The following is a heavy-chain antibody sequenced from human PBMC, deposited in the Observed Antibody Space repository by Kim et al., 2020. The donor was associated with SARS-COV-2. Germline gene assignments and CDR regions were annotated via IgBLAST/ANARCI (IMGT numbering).Heavy chain of an antibody. CDR1: GYTFTSYG. D-gene: IGHD6-19*01. V-gene: IGHV1-18*01. J-gene: IGHJ4*02. Sequence: ASVKVSCKASGYTFTSYGISWVRQAPGQGLEWMGWISAYNGNTNYAQKLQGRVTMTTDTSTRTAYMALRSLRSDDTAVDYCARAASGWDLRNDYWGQGTPVTVSA. CDR2: ISAYNGNT. CDR3: ARAASGWDLRNDY.